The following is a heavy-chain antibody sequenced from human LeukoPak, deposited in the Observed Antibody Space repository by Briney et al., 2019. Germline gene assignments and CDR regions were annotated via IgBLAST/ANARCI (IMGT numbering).Heavy chain of an antibody. CDR3: ARGGSVFDY. Sequence: QPGGSLRLSCAASGFTFSSYWMSWVRQAPGKRLEWVANIKQDGSEKYYVDSVKGRFTISRDNAKYSLYLQMNTLRAEDTAVYYCARGGSVFDYWGQGTLVTVSS. CDR1: GFTFSSYW. V-gene: IGHV3-7*01. CDR2: IKQDGSEK. J-gene: IGHJ4*02.